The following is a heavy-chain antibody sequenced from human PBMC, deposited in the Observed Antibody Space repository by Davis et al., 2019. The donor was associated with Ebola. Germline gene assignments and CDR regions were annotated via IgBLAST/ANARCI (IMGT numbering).Heavy chain of an antibody. J-gene: IGHJ4*02. CDR2: IYYSGST. CDR1: GGSVGSDY. D-gene: IGHD6-19*01. CDR3: ARLEAVAGLDY. V-gene: IGHV4-59*08. Sequence: SETLSLTCSVSGGSVGSDYWSWIRQSPGKGLEWIGYIYYSGSTNYNPSLKSRVTISVDTSKNQFSLKLSSVTAADTAVYYCARLEAVAGLDYWGQGTLVTVSS.